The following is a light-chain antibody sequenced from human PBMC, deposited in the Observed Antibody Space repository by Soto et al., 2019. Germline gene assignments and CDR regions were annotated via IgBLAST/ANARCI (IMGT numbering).Light chain of an antibody. Sequence: DIHMTQSPSSLSASVGDRVTITCRASQSISTYLNWYQQEPGKAPELLIYAASSLQSGVPSRFSGSGSGTDFILTISSLQREDFATYHCQQSYSAPTWTFGQGTKVEIK. CDR3: QQSYSAPTWT. CDR1: QSISTY. J-gene: IGKJ1*01. CDR2: AAS. V-gene: IGKV1-39*01.